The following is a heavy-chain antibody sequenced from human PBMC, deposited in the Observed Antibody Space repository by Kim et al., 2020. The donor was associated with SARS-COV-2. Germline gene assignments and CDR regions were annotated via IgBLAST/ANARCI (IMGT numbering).Heavy chain of an antibody. J-gene: IGHJ4*01. D-gene: IGHD1-20*01. CDR2: ITANGRGS. CDR3: AKVFVESSISLTGKYYF. CDR1: GFTFDDFA. Sequence: GGSLRLSCAASGFTFDDFAMHWVRQAPGKGLEWVSLITANGRGSYYADSVKGRFTISRDNKKDSLYLQMNSLRTEDTALYYCAKVFVESSISLTGKYYF. V-gene: IGHV3-43*02.